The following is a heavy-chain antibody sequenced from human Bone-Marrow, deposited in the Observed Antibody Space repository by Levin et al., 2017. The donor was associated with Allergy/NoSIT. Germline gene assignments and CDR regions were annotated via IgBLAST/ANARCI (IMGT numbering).Heavy chain of an antibody. CDR3: AISGTSLPAFDY. CDR2: IGTSGNP. CDR1: GLTFRNYV. D-gene: IGHD3-3*02. Sequence: GGSLRLSCAGSGLTFRNYVISWVRQAPGKGLEWVSGIGTSGNPYYADSVKGRFTISRDNSKNTLYLQMSSLRAEDTATYYCAISGTSLPAFDYWGQGTLVSVSS. J-gene: IGHJ4*02. V-gene: IGHV3-23*01.